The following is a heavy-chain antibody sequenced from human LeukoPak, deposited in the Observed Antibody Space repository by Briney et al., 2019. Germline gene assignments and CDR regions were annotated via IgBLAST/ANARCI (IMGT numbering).Heavy chain of an antibody. CDR2: INWNGGST. D-gene: IGHD6-6*01. CDR1: GFIFDDYG. Sequence: GGSLRLSCAASGFIFDDYGMSWVRQAPGKGLEWVSGINWNGGSTGYADSVKGRFTISRDNAKNSLYLQMNSLRAEDTALYHCARVRQYSSSSQYYFDYWGQGTLVTVSS. J-gene: IGHJ4*02. CDR3: ARVRQYSSSSQYYFDY. V-gene: IGHV3-20*01.